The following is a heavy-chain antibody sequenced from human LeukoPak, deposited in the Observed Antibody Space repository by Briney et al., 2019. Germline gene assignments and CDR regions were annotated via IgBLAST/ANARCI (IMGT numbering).Heavy chain of an antibody. V-gene: IGHV4-39*01. J-gene: IGHJ1*01. CDR2: IYYSGST. D-gene: IGHD3-3*01. CDR1: GGSISGSSYY. CDR3: ARLYGYYAEYFQH. Sequence: PSETLSLTCTVSGGSISGSSYYWGWIRQPPGKGLEWIGSIYYSGSTYYNPSLKSRVTISVDTSKNQFSLKLSSVTAADTAVYYCARLYGYYAEYFQHWGQGTLVTVSS.